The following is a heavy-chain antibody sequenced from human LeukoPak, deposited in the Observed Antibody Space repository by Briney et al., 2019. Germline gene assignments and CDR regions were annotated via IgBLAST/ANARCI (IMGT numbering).Heavy chain of an antibody. D-gene: IGHD3-9*01. CDR3: ARWGATGYGDY. J-gene: IGHJ4*02. CDR2: ISESSSTI. V-gene: IGHV3-48*03. CDR1: GFTFSSYG. Sequence: GGSLRLSCAASGFTFSSYGMNWVRQAPGKGLEWVSYISESSSTIYYADSVKGRLTISRDNAKNSLYLQMNSLRAEDTAVYYCARWGATGYGDYWGQGTLVTVSS.